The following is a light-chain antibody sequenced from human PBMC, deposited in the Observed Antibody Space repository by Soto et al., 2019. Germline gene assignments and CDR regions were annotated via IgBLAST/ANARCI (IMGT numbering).Light chain of an antibody. J-gene: IGLJ1*01. CDR2: DVS. CDR3: SSHTSSSTPYV. Sequence: LTQPASVSGSPGQSITISCTGTSSDVGSCNLVSWYQQHPGKAPKLIIYDVSSRPSGVSNRFSGSKSGNTASLTISGLQAEDEADYYCSSHTSSSTPYVFGTGTKVTVL. V-gene: IGLV2-14*02. CDR1: SSDVGSCNL.